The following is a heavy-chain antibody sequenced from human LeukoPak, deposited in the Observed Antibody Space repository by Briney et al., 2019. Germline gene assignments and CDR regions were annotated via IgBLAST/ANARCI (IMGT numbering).Heavy chain of an antibody. V-gene: IGHV4-59*08. CDR3: ARMREYYDFWSGSAHAFDI. D-gene: IGHD3-3*01. CDR1: GGSISSYY. J-gene: IGHJ3*02. Sequence: PSETLSLTRTVSGGSISSYYWSWIRQPPGKGLEWIGYIYYSGSTNYNPSLKSRVTISVDTSKNQFSLKLSSVTAADTAVYYCARMREYYDFWSGSAHAFDIWGQGTMVTVSS. CDR2: IYYSGST.